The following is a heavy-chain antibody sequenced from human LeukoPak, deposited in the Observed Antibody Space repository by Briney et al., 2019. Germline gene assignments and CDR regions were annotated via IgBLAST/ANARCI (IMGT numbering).Heavy chain of an antibody. CDR1: GITFNSYT. J-gene: IGHJ3*02. CDR3: ARDDISAAGSDAFDI. Sequence: PGGSLRLSCAASGITFNSYTMNWVRQAPGKGLEWVSSISSSSSYIYYAASVKGRFTISRDNAKNSLYLQMNRLKAEDTAVYYCARDDISAAGSDAFDIWGQGTMVTVFS. D-gene: IGHD6-13*01. CDR2: ISSSSSYI. V-gene: IGHV3-21*01.